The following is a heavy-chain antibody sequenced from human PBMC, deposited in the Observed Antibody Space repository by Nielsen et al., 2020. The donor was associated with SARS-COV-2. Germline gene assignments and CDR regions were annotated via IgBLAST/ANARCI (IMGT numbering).Heavy chain of an antibody. J-gene: IGHJ6*02. CDR2: IKQDGSEK. Sequence: GESLKISCAASGFTFSSYWMSWVRQAPGKGLEWVANIKQDGSEKYYVDSVKGRFTISRDNSKNTLYLQMNSLRAEDTAVYYCARERTGTTRYYYYGMDVWGQGTTVTVSS. CDR1: GFTFSSYW. D-gene: IGHD1-7*01. CDR3: ARERTGTTRYYYYGMDV. V-gene: IGHV3-7*01.